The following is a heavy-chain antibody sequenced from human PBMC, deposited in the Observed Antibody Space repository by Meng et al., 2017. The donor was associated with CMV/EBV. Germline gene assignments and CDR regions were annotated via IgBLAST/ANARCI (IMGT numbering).Heavy chain of an antibody. J-gene: IGHJ5*02. CDR3: ARQDIVVVPAALPNWFDP. D-gene: IGHD2-2*01. V-gene: IGHV4-39*01. CDR1: GGSFSSSSYY. Sequence: SETLSLTCAVYGGSFSSSSYYWGWIRQPPGKGLEWIGSIYYSGSTYYNPSLKSRVTISVDTSKNQFSLKLSSVTAADTAVYYCARQDIVVVPAALPNWFDPWGQGTLVTVSS. CDR2: IYYSGST.